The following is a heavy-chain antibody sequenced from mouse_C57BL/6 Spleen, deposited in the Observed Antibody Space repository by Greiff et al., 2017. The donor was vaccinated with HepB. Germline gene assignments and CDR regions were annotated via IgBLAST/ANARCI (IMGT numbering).Heavy chain of an antibody. J-gene: IGHJ1*03. CDR2: FHPYNDDT. CDR1: GYTFTTYP. V-gene: IGHV1-47*01. D-gene: IGHD2-5*01. CDR3: ARGGSNYVGYFDV. Sequence: VKLLESGAELVKPGASVKMSCKASGYTFTTYPIEWMKQNHGKSLEWIGNFHPYNDDTKYNEKFKGKATLTVEKSSSTVYLELSRLTSDDSAVYYCARGGSNYVGYFDVWGTGTTVTVSS.